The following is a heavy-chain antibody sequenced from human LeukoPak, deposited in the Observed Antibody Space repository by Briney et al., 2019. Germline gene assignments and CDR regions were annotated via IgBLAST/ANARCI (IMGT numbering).Heavy chain of an antibody. D-gene: IGHD3-3*01. CDR2: INHSGST. V-gene: IGHV4-34*01. CDR1: GGSFSGYY. J-gene: IGHJ4*02. CDR3: ARDDGFWSGYYTRFDY. Sequence: SETLSLTCAVYGGSFSGYYWSWIRQPPGKGLEWIGDINHSGSTNYNPSLKSRVTISVDTSKNQFSLKLSSVTAADTAVYYCARDDGFWSGYYTRFDYWGQGTLVTVSS.